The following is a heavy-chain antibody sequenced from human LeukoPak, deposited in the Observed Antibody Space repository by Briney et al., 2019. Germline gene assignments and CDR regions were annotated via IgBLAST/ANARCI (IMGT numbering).Heavy chain of an antibody. V-gene: IGHV1-18*01. J-gene: IGHJ4*02. CDR1: GYTFTSYD. CDR2: ISANNGNT. CDR3: ARCDGRGYHVDY. Sequence: ASVKVSCKASGYTFTSYDIGWVRQAPEQGLEWMGWISANNGNTDFAQKFQGRVTMTTDTSTSTAYMELRSLRSDDTAVYYCARCDGRGYHVDYWGQGTLVTVSS. D-gene: IGHD5-12*01.